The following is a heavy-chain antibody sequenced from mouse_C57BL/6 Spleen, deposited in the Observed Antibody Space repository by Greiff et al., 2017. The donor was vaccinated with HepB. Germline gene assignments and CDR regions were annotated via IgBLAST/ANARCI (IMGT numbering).Heavy chain of an antibody. Sequence: ESGPGLVKPSQSLSLTCSVAGYSITSGYYWNWIRQFPGNKLEWMGYISYDGSNNYNPSLKNRISITRDTSKNQFFLKLNSVTTEDTATYYCAREEGRNWGRGTLVTVSA. CDR1: GYSITSGYY. V-gene: IGHV3-6*01. J-gene: IGHJ3*01. CDR3: AREEGRN. CDR2: ISYDGSN.